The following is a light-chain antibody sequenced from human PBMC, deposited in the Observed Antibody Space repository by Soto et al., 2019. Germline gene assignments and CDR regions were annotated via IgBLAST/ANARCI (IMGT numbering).Light chain of an antibody. CDR2: WAS. CDR1: QSVLYSSNNKNY. Sequence: DIVLTQSPDSLAVSLGERATINCKSSQSVLYSSNNKNYLAWYQQKPGQPPKLLIYWASTRESGVPDRFSGSGSGTDFNLTINSLQAEDVAVYYCQQYYNPPLTFGPGTKVDI. CDR3: QQYYNPPLT. J-gene: IGKJ3*01. V-gene: IGKV4-1*01.